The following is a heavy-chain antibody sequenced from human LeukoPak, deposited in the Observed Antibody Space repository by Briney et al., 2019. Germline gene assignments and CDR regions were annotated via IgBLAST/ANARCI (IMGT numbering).Heavy chain of an antibody. V-gene: IGHV3-7*01. Sequence: PGGSLRLSCAASGFTFSSYWMSWVRQAPGKGLEWVANIKQDGSEKYYVDSVKGRFTISRDNAKNSLYLQMNSLRAEDTAVYYCARGITFGGVIVTSYYFDYWGQGTLVSVSS. CDR2: IKQDGSEK. CDR1: GFTFSSYW. D-gene: IGHD3-16*02. J-gene: IGHJ4*02. CDR3: ARGITFGGVIVTSYYFDY.